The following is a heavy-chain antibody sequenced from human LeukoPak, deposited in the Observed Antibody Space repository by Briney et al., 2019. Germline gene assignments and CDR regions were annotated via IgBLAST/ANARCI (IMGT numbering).Heavy chain of an antibody. CDR1: GGTFSSYA. CDR2: IIPIFGTA. D-gene: IGHD3-22*01. J-gene: IGHJ4*02. Sequence: SVRVSCKASGGTFSSYAISWVRQALGQGLEWMGGIIPIFGTANYAQKFQGRVTITTDESTSTAYMELSSLRSEDTAVYYCASRNYYDSSGPLDCWGQGTLVTVSS. V-gene: IGHV1-69*05. CDR3: ASRNYYDSSGPLDC.